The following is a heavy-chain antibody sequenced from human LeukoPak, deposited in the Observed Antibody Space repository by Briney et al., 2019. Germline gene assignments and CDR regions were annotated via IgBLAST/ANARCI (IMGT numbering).Heavy chain of an antibody. J-gene: IGHJ4*02. D-gene: IGHD2-21*01. CDR2: INQAGSEE. CDR1: GFTFSNYW. V-gene: IGHV3-7*03. CDR3: AIASGGRGGLDY. Sequence: GESLRLSCAASGFTFSNYWMSWVRQAPGKGLEWVANINQAGSEEYYVDSVEGRFTISRDNAKNSLYLQLNSLRAEDTAVYYCAIASGGRGGLDYWGQGTLVTVSS.